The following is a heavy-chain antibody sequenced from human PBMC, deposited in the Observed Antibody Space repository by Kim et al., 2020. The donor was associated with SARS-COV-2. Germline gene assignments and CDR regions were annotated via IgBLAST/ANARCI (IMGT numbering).Heavy chain of an antibody. J-gene: IGHJ3*02. D-gene: IGHD5-18*01. CDR3: ASPIQLWPRRQSHAFDI. V-gene: IGHV4-34*01. Sequence: SETLSLTCAVYGGSFSGYYWSWIRQPPGKGLEWIGEINHSGSTNYNPSLKSRVTISVDTSKNQFSLKLSSVTAADTAVYYCASPIQLWPRRQSHAFDIWGQGTMVTVSS. CDR1: GGSFSGYY. CDR2: INHSGST.